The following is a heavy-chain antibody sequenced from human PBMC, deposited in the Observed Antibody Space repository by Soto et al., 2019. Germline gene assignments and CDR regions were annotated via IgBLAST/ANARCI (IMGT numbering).Heavy chain of an antibody. V-gene: IGHV3-64D*08. Sequence: GGSLRLSCSASGFTFSSYAMHWVRQAPGKGLEYVSAISSNGGSTYYADSVKGRFTISRDNSKNTLYLQMSSLRAEDTAVYYCVKGGIEGWRKTYYFDYWGQGTLVTVSS. CDR2: ISSNGGST. CDR3: VKGGIEGWRKTYYFDY. J-gene: IGHJ4*02. D-gene: IGHD6-13*01. CDR1: GFTFSSYA.